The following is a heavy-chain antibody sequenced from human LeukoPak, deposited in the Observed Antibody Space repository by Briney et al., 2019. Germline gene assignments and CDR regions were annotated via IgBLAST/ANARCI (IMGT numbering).Heavy chain of an antibody. V-gene: IGHV3-7*01. J-gene: IGHJ3*02. Sequence: PGGSLRLSCAASGFTFSSYWMSWVRQAPWKGLEWVANIKQDGSEKYYVDSVKGRFTISRDNAKNSLYLQMNSLRAEDTAVYYCARDWGSGSYFTGDDAFDIWGQGTMVTVSS. D-gene: IGHD3-10*01. CDR2: IKQDGSEK. CDR3: ARDWGSGSYFTGDDAFDI. CDR1: GFTFSSYW.